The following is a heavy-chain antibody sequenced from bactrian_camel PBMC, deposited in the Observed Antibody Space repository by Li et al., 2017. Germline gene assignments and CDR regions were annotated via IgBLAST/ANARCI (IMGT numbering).Heavy chain of an antibody. Sequence: VQLVESGGGLVQPGGSLSLSCVASGFTFSNHVMSWVRQAPGREREGVAVMYIPNDNIFYADSVKGRFTISQDRAKNSIDLQMNSLKPDDTAVYYCAATGQMLSVAGCRTQGTQVTVS. J-gene: IGHJ4*01. V-gene: IGHV3S40*01. CDR2: MYIPNDNI. D-gene: IGHD1*01. CDR1: GFTFSNHV.